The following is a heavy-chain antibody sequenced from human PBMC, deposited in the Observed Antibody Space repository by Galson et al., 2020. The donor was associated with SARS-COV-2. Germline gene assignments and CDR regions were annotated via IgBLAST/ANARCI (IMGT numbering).Heavy chain of an antibody. D-gene: IGHD7-27*01. J-gene: IGHJ4*02. Sequence: MHWVRQAPGKGLEWVAVISYDGSNKYYADSVKGRFTISRDNSKNTLYLQMNSLRAEDTAVYYCASELTGGLDYWGQGTLVTVSS. CDR2: ISYDGSNK. V-gene: IGHV3-30*04. CDR3: ASELTGGLDY.